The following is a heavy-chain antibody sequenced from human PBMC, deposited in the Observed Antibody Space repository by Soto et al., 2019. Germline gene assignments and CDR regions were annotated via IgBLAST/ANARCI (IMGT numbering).Heavy chain of an antibody. CDR3: AKDWGRGGGTADYYYALDV. Sequence: GGSLRLSCAASGFTFNIYAMSWVRQAPGKGLEWVSIISGSCGSMYYADSVKGRFTISRDNSKNTVYLQMSTLRAEDTAVYYCAKDWGRGGGTADYYYALDVWGQGSTVRVSS. V-gene: IGHV3-23*01. CDR2: ISGSCGSM. D-gene: IGHD1-26*01. CDR1: GFTFNIYA. J-gene: IGHJ6*02.